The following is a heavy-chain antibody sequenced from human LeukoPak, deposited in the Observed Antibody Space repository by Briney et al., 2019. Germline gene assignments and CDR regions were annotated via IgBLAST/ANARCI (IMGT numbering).Heavy chain of an antibody. CDR3: ARRHGSGRSDY. CDR1: GGTINSYY. J-gene: IGHJ4*02. Sequence: SETLSLTCTVSGGTINSYYWNWIRQPPGKGLEWIGYISYSGIANYNPSLKSRITISVDTSKNQFSLRLSSVTAADTAVYYCARRHGSGRSDYWGQGTLVTVSS. V-gene: IGHV4-59*08. CDR2: ISYSGIA. D-gene: IGHD3-10*01.